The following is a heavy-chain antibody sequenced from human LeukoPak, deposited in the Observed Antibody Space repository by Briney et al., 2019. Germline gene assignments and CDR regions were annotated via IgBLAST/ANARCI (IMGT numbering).Heavy chain of an antibody. Sequence: SETLSLTCTVSGGSISSRYWSWIRQPLGKGLEWIGYISYSGSTNYNPSLKSRVTISVDTSNNQFSLRLTSVTAADTAVYYCAREESMVRGVSWFDPWGQGTLVTVSP. CDR1: GGSISSRY. CDR3: AREESMVRGVSWFDP. CDR2: ISYSGST. J-gene: IGHJ5*02. V-gene: IGHV4-59*11. D-gene: IGHD3-10*01.